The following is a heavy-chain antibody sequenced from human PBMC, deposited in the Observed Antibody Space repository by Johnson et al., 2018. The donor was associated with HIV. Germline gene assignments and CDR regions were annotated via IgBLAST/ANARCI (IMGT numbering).Heavy chain of an antibody. V-gene: IGHV3-7*05. CDR3: ARDPIAARRAFDI. CDR1: GFTFSSYW. J-gene: IGHJ3*02. D-gene: IGHD6-6*01. CDR2: IKQDGSEK. Sequence: VQLVESGGGLVQPGGSLRLSCAASGFTFSSYWMSWVRQAPGKGLEWVANIKQDGSEKYYVDSVKGRFTISRDNAKNSLYLQMNSLRAEDTAGDYCARDPIAARRAFDIWGQGTMVTVSS.